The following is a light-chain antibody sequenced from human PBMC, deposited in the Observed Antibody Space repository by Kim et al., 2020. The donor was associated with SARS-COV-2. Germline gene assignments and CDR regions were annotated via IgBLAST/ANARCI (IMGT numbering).Light chain of an antibody. V-gene: IGKV3-15*01. CDR2: GAS. CDR3: QQYNNWPPT. CDR1: QSVDYD. J-gene: IGKJ4*01. Sequence: GSPGEGATLSCRASQSVDYDLAWYQQKRGQAPRLLISGASTRATGIPARFRGSGSGTEFTLTISSLQSEDFVFYYCQQYNNWPPTFGGGTKVDIK.